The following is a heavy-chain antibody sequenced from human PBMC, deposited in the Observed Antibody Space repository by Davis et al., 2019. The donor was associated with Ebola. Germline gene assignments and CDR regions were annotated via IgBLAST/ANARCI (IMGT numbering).Heavy chain of an antibody. D-gene: IGHD3-10*01. CDR3: AKDPERITAAAHFRGVRSAFDI. V-gene: IGHV3-23*01. CDR1: GFAFSSYW. CDR2: TSGSGAST. Sequence: GESLKISCEASGFAFSSYWMSWVRQAPGKGLEWVLGTSGSGASTYYADSVQGRFTISRDNSKNTLYLQMNSLRAEDTAVYYCAKDPERITAAAHFRGVRSAFDIWGQGTMVTVSS. J-gene: IGHJ3*02.